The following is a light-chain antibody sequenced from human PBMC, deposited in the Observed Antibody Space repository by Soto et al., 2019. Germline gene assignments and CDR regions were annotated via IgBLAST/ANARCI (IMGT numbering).Light chain of an antibody. CDR3: QQYDTIQYT. CDR1: QDITTY. CDR2: GAS. J-gene: IGKJ2*01. Sequence: DIQMTQSPSSLSASVGDRVTITCQASQDITTYLNWFQQKPGKAPKLLIYGASNLETGVPSRFSGRGSGTDFTLAISSLQPVDIATYYCQQYDTIQYTFGQGTKLEIK. V-gene: IGKV1-33*01.